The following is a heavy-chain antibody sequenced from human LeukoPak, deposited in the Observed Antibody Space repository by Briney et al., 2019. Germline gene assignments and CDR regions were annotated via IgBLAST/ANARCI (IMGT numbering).Heavy chain of an antibody. CDR2: INSDGSST. CDR1: GFTFSSYW. CDR3: ARATGSYYSLGY. D-gene: IGHD1-26*01. V-gene: IGHV3-74*01. Sequence: GGSLRLSCAASGFTFSSYWMPWVRQAPGKGLVWVSRINSDGSSTSYADSVKGRFTVSRDNAKNTLYLQMSCLRAEDTAVYYCARATGSYYSLGYWGQGTLVTVSS. J-gene: IGHJ4*02.